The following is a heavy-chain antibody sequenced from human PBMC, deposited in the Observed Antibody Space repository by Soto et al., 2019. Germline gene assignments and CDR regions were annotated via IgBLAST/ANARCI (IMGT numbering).Heavy chain of an antibody. CDR1: GGSISNYY. D-gene: IGHD2-2*01. CDR3: ARQTTYSSSWFDY. J-gene: IGHJ5*01. CDR2: IYTSGST. Sequence: SETLSLTCTVSGGSISNYYWTWIRQPAGKGLEWIGRIYTSGSTNYNPSLKSRVTLSVDTSKNQFSLKLSSVTAADTALYYCARQTTYSSSWFDYWGHGTLVTVSS. V-gene: IGHV4-4*07.